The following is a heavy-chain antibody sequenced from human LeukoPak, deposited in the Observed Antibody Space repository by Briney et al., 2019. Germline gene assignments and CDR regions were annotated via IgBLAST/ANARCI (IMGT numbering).Heavy chain of an antibody. CDR2: SHNIGST. D-gene: IGHD3-22*01. V-gene: IGHV4-59*08. Sequence: SETLSLTCTVSGGSISSYSWNWIRQPPGKGLEWIGYSHNIGSTNYNPSLKSRVTISVDTSKNQFSLKLSSVTAADTAVYYCARQTYYYDSSGPWAFDIWGQGTMVTVSS. CDR3: ARQTYYYDSSGPWAFDI. J-gene: IGHJ3*02. CDR1: GGSISSYS.